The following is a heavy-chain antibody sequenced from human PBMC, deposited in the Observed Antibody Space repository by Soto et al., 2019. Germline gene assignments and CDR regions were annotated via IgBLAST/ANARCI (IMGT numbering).Heavy chain of an antibody. D-gene: IGHD5-12*01. CDR3: AREGHGYNYAFDI. CDR2: IWYDGSNK. J-gene: IGHJ3*02. CDR1: GFTFSSYG. V-gene: IGHV3-33*01. Sequence: GGSLRLSCAASGFTFSSYGMHWVRQAPGKGLEWVAVIWYDGSNKYYADSVKGRFTISRDNSKNTLYLQMNSLRAEDTAVYYCAREGHGYNYAFDIWGQGTMVTVSS.